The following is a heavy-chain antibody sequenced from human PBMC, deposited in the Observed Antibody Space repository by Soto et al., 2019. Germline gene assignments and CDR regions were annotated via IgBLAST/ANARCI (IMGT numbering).Heavy chain of an antibody. CDR1: GGSISSGGYY. CDR2: IYYSGST. V-gene: IGHV4-31*03. D-gene: IGHD3-22*01. CDR3: ARIPHSSGYYYLDY. J-gene: IGHJ4*02. Sequence: TSETLSLTCTVSGGSISSGGYYWSWIRQHPGKGLEWIGYIYYSGSTYYNPSLKSRVTISVDTSKNQLSLKLSSVTAADTAVYYCARIPHSSGYYYLDYWGQGTLVTVS.